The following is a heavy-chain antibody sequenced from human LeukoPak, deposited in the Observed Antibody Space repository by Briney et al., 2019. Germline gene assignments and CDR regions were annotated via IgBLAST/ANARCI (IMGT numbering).Heavy chain of an antibody. D-gene: IGHD1-26*01. CDR1: GGSISSSSYY. CDR2: IYYSGST. CDR3: AEGSDYLDTAFDT. Sequence: SETLSLTCTVSGGSISSSSYYWGWIRQPPGKGLEWIGSIYYSGSTYYNPSLKSRVTISVDTSKNQFSLKLSSVTAADTAVYYCAEGSDYLDTAFDTWDQGTMVTVSS. V-gene: IGHV4-39*01. J-gene: IGHJ3*02.